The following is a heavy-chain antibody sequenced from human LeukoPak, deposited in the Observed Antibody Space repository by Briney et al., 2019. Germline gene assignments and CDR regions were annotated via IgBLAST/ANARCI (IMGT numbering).Heavy chain of an antibody. CDR3: AREYSSGWYLDY. CDR2: IKQDGSDK. D-gene: IGHD6-19*01. V-gene: IGHV3-7*01. Sequence: GGSLRLSCAGSGFTFDNYWMTWVRQAPGKGLEWVANIKQDGSDKYYVDSVKGRFTISRDNAKNSLYLQMNSLRAEDTAVYYCAREYSSGWYLDYWGQGTLVTVSS. CDR1: GFTFDNYW. J-gene: IGHJ4*02.